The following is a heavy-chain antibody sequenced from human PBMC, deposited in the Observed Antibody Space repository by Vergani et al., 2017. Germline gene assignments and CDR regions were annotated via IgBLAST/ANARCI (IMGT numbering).Heavy chain of an antibody. CDR2: IYTSGST. J-gene: IGHJ5*02. Sequence: QVQLQESGPGLVKPSQTLSLTCTVSGGSISSGSYYWSWIRQPAGKGLEWIGRIYTSGSTHYNPSLKSRVTISVDTSKNQFSLKLSSVTASDTAVYYCARGRDRRGYCSSTSCYTGFDPWGQGTLVTVSS. CDR1: GGSISSGSYY. V-gene: IGHV4-61*02. CDR3: ARGRDRRGYCSSTSCYTGFDP. D-gene: IGHD2-2*02.